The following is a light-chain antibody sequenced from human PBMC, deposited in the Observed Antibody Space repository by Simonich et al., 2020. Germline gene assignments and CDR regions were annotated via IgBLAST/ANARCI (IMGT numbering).Light chain of an antibody. V-gene: IGLV1-40*01. J-gene: IGLJ2*01. CDR3: QSYDSSLSGSV. CDR1: SSNIGAGYD. Sequence: QSVLTQPPSVSGAPGQRVTISCTGSSSNIGAGYDVHWYQQLPGTAPKLLIYCNSHRPSGVPDRFSGSKSGTSASLAITGLQAEDEADYYCQSYDSSLSGSVFGGGTKLTVL. CDR2: CNS.